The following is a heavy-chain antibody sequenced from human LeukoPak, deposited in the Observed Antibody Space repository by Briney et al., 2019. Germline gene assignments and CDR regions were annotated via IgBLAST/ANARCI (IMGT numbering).Heavy chain of an antibody. CDR2: IIPIFGTA. Sequence: SVKVSCKASGGTFSSYAISWVRQAPGQGLEWMGRIIPIFGTANYAQKFQGRVTITTDESTSTAYMELSSLRSEDTAMYYCARAHYYDSSGYYHDAFDIWGQGTMVTVSS. CDR3: ARAHYYDSSGYYHDAFDI. V-gene: IGHV1-69*05. CDR1: GGTFSSYA. J-gene: IGHJ3*02. D-gene: IGHD3-22*01.